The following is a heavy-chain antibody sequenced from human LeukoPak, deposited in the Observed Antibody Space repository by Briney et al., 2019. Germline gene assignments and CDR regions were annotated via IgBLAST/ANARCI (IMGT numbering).Heavy chain of an antibody. Sequence: PGGSLRLSCAASGLTFSSYAMNWVRQAPGKGLEWVAVISYDGSNKYYADSVKGRFTISRDNSKNTLYLQMNSLRAEDTAVDYCARNSGYFDFDYWGQGTLVTVSS. CDR3: ARNSGYFDFDY. V-gene: IGHV3-30*04. J-gene: IGHJ4*02. CDR2: ISYDGSNK. D-gene: IGHD3-22*01. CDR1: GLTFSSYA.